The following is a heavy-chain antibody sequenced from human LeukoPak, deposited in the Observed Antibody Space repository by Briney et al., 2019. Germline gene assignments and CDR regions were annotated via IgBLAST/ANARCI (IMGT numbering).Heavy chain of an antibody. D-gene: IGHD3-9*01. V-gene: IGHV4-30-2*01. Sequence: SETLSLTCAVSGGSISSGGYSWSWIRQPPGKGLEWIGYIYHSGSTYYSPSLKSLVTISVDRSKNQFSLKLSSVTAAATAVYYCARGAWYFDRGVGAFDIWGQGKMVTVSS. CDR2: IYHSGST. CDR3: ARGAWYFDRGVGAFDI. J-gene: IGHJ3*02. CDR1: GGSISSGGYS.